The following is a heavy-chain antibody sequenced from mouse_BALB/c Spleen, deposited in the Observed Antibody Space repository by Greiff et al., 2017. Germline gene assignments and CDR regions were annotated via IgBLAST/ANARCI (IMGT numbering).Heavy chain of an antibody. Sequence: QVQLQQSGPGLVAPSQSLSITCTVSGFSLTSYGVHWVRQPPGKGLEWLGVIWAGGSTNYNSALMSRLSISKDNSKSQVFLKMNSLQTDDTAMYYCARERETARAWFAYWGQGTLVTVSA. J-gene: IGHJ3*01. D-gene: IGHD3-2*01. CDR3: ARERETARAWFAY. CDR1: GFSLTSYG. V-gene: IGHV2-9*02. CDR2: IWAGGST.